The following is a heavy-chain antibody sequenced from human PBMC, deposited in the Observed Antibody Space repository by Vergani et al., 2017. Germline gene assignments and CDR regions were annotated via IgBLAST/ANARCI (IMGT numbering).Heavy chain of an antibody. Sequence: QVQLQESGPGLVKPSQTLSLTCTVSGGSISSGSYYWSWIRQPAGKGLEWIGRIYTSGSTNYNPSLKSRVTISVDTSKNQFSLKLSSVTAADTAVYYCARGRRNFVVVVPAAMSWFDPWGQGTLVTVSS. V-gene: IGHV4-61*02. CDR2: IYTSGST. J-gene: IGHJ5*02. CDR1: GGSISSGSYY. D-gene: IGHD2-2*01. CDR3: ARGRRNFVVVVPAAMSWFDP.